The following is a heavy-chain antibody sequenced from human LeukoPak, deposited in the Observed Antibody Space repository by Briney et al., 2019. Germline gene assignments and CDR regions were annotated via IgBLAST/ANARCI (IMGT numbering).Heavy chain of an antibody. CDR2: ISSSGSTI. CDR1: GFTFSSYE. Sequence: PGGSLRLSCAVSGFTFSSYEMNWVRQAPGKGLEWVSYISSSGSTIYYADSVKGRFTISRDNAKKSLYLQMNSLRAEDTAVYYCARARLTDYVWGRRTFDIWGQGKMVNISS. V-gene: IGHV3-48*03. J-gene: IGHJ3*02. D-gene: IGHD3-16*01. CDR3: ARARLTDYVWGRRTFDI.